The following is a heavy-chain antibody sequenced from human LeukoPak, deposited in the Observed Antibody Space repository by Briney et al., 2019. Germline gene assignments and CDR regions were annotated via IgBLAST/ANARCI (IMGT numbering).Heavy chain of an antibody. J-gene: IGHJ4*02. CDR1: GYTLTELS. D-gene: IGHD5-12*01. V-gene: IGHV1-24*01. Sequence: ASVKVSCKVSGYTLTELSMHWVRQAPGKGLEWMGGFDPEDGETIYAQKFQGRVTMTEDTSTDTAYMELSSLRSEDTAVYYCATGVGYSGYGSVFDYWGQGTLVTVPS. CDR3: ATGVGYSGYGSVFDY. CDR2: FDPEDGET.